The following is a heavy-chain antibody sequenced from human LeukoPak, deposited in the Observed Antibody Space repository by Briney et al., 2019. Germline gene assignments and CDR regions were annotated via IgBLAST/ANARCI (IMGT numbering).Heavy chain of an antibody. CDR3: ARDRGGVAARRREGYYYYYGMDV. CDR2: ISSSSSYI. D-gene: IGHD6-6*01. J-gene: IGHJ6*02. CDR1: GFTFSSYS. V-gene: IGHV3-21*01. Sequence: PGGSLRLSCAASGFTFSSYSVNWVRQAPGKGLEWVSSISSSSSYIYYADSVKGRFTISRDNAKNSLYLQMNSLRAEDTAVYYCARDRGGVAARRREGYYYYYGMDVWGQGTTVTVSS.